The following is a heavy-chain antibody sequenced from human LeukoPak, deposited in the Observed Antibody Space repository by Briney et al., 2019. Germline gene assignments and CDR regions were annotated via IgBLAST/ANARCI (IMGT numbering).Heavy chain of an antibody. D-gene: IGHD2-2*01. V-gene: IGHV3-49*04. CDR1: GFTFSSYS. CDR2: IRSKAYGGTT. CDR3: TRDFQKGGYCSSTSCPFHFDY. J-gene: IGHJ4*02. Sequence: GGSLRLSCAASGFTFSSYSMNWVRQAPGKGLEWVGFIRSKAYGGTTEYAASVKGRFTISRDDSKSIAYLQMNSLKTEDTAVYYCTRDFQKGGYCSSTSCPFHFDYWGQGTLVTVSS.